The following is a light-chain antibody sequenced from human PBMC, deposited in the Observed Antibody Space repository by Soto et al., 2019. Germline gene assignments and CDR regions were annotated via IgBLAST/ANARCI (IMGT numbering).Light chain of an antibody. CDR1: QSVRNN. Sequence: DTVMTQSPATLSLSPGERFTLSCRASQSVRNNLAWYQQKTGQAPRLLIYEASIRATGVPARLSGSGYGTELTLIISRLQSEDFAVYYCQKHDVWPATFGQGTKVDIK. J-gene: IGKJ1*01. CDR2: EAS. V-gene: IGKV3-15*01. CDR3: QKHDVWPAT.